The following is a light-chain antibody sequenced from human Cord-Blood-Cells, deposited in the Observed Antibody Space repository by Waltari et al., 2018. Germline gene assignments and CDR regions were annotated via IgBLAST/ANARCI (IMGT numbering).Light chain of an antibody. V-gene: IGKV4-1*01. CDR3: QQYYSTPRT. CDR2: WAS. Sequence: DIVMTQSPDSLAVSLGERATINCKSSQSVLYSSNNKNYLAWYQQKPGQPPKLLIYWASTRESGVPDRFSGRGSGTDFTLTISSLQDEDVAVYYCQQYYSTPRTFGQGTKVEIK. J-gene: IGKJ1*01. CDR1: QSVLYSSNNKNY.